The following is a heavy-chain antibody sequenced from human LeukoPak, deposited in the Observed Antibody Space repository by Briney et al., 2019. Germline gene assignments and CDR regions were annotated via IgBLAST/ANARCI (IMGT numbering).Heavy chain of an antibody. CDR1: GFTFSSYS. V-gene: IGHV3-21*01. Sequence: GGPLRLSCAASGFTFSSYSMNWVRQAPGKGLEWVSSISSSSSYIYYADSVKGRFTISRDNAKNSLYLQMNSLRAEDTAVYYCARDVGGYYEKYFQHWGQGTLVTVSS. CDR2: ISSSSSYI. J-gene: IGHJ1*01. D-gene: IGHD3-22*01. CDR3: ARDVGGYYEKYFQH.